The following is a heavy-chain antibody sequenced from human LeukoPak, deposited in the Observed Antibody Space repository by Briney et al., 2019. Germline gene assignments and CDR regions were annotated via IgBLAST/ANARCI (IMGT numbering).Heavy chain of an antibody. CDR2: MNPNSGNT. D-gene: IGHD6-13*01. Sequence: ASVKVSCKASGYTFTSYDINWVRQATGQGLEWMGWMNPNSGNTGYAQKFQGRVTMTEDTSTDTAYMELSSLRSEDTAVYYCATYTGIAAAGDFDYWGQGTLVTVSS. CDR1: GYTFTSYD. V-gene: IGHV1-8*01. J-gene: IGHJ4*02. CDR3: ATYTGIAAAGDFDY.